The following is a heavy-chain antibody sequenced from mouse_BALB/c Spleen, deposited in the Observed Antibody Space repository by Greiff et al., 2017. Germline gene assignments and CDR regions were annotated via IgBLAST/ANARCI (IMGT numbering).Heavy chain of an antibody. CDR3: ARAYYYGSSNWYFDV. J-gene: IGHJ1*01. Sequence: VQLQQSGPGLVAPSQSLSITCTVSGFSLTSYGVHWVRQPPGKGLEWLGVIWAGGSTNYNSALMSRLSISKDNSKSQVFLKMNSLQTDDTAMYYCARAYYYGSSNWYFDVWGAGTTVTVSS. CDR2: IWAGGST. D-gene: IGHD1-1*01. V-gene: IGHV2-9*02. CDR1: GFSLTSYG.